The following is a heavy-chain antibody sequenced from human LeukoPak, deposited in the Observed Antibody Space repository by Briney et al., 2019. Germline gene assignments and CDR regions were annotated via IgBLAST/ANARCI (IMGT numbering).Heavy chain of an antibody. J-gene: IGHJ4*02. Sequence: PGGSLRLSSAASGFPSSSYTIGWVRQAPGKGLEWVSAISGSGGRTYYADSVKGRFTISKDNSKNTLYLQMNSLRAEDTAVYYCAPVGPVYYFDNWGQGSLVTVSS. CDR2: ISGSGGRT. CDR1: GFPSSSYT. V-gene: IGHV3-23*01. CDR3: APVGPVYYFDN. D-gene: IGHD2-8*01.